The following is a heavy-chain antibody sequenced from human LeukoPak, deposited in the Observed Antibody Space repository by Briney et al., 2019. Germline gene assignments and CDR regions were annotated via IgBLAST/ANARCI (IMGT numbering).Heavy chain of an antibody. V-gene: IGHV3-7*01. D-gene: IGHD5-24*01. CDR2: IKEDGSEK. Sequence: PGGSLRLSCAASGFTFPTFWTAWVRQAPGKGLEWVAKIKEDGSEKDYVDSVKGRFTIYRDNAKNSLHLKMNYLRAEDTAVYYCARMQMATGYRPFDIWGQGTMVAVSS. CDR1: GFTFPTFW. J-gene: IGHJ3*02. CDR3: ARMQMATGYRPFDI.